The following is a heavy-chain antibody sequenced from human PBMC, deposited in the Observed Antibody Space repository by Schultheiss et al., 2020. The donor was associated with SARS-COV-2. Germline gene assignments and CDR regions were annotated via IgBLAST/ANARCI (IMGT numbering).Heavy chain of an antibody. CDR3: ASDRDSSVYPDF. J-gene: IGHJ4*02. CDR2: ISYSGSA. CDR1: GGSVSSGRYY. V-gene: IGHV4-61*01. D-gene: IGHD3-22*01. Sequence: SQTLSLTCSVSGGSVSSGRYYWSWIRQPPGKGLEWIGYISYSGSAKYNPSLKSRVTLSIDTSKNQFSLKLTSVTAADTAVYYCASDRDSSVYPDFWGQGTLVTVSS.